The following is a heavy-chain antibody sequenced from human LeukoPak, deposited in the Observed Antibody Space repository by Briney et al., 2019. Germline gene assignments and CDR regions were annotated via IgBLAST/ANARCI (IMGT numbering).Heavy chain of an antibody. D-gene: IGHD3-10*01. CDR1: GGTFSSYA. Sequence: SVKVSCKASGGTFSSYAISWVRQAPGQGLEWMGGIIPIFGTANYAQKFQGRVTITTDESTSTAYMELSSLRSEDTAVYYCARSTDYYDYFDYWGQGTLVTVS. CDR2: IIPIFGTA. CDR3: ARSTDYYDYFDY. V-gene: IGHV1-69*05. J-gene: IGHJ4*02.